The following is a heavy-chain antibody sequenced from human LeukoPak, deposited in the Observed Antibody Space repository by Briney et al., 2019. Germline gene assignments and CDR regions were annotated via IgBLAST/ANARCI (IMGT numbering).Heavy chain of an antibody. J-gene: IGHJ4*02. CDR3: AKDRVLPWSGYDSIFDY. V-gene: IGHV3-30*04. CDR1: KFTFNNYA. D-gene: IGHD5-12*01. CDR2: ISSDGSYK. Sequence: GGSLRLSCAASKFTFNNYAMHWVRQAPGKGLEWMLIISSDGSYKYYADSVKGRFTISRDNSKNTLYLQMNSLRAEDTAMYYCAKDRVLPWSGYDSIFDYWGQGTLVTVSS.